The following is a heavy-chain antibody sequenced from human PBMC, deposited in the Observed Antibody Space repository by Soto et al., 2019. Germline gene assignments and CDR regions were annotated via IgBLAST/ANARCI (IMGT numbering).Heavy chain of an antibody. Sequence: GESLKISCKVSGYSFTSYWIGWVRQMPGKGLEWMGIIYPGDSDTRYSPSFQGQVTISADKSISTAYLQWSSLKASDTAMYYCARQRVVYYYDSRGPLHSFDYWGQGTLVTV. V-gene: IGHV5-51*01. CDR1: GYSFTSYW. D-gene: IGHD3-22*01. J-gene: IGHJ4*02. CDR3: ARQRVVYYYDSRGPLHSFDY. CDR2: IYPGDSDT.